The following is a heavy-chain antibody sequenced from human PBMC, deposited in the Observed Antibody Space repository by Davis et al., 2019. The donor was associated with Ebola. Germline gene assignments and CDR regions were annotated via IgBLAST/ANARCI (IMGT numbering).Heavy chain of an antibody. CDR2: IYPDDSDT. CDR3: VRHGLMVGAADY. V-gene: IGHV5-51*01. Sequence: GESLKISCKGSGYKFTTYWIGWVRQMPGKGLEWMGNIYPDDSDTAYSPSFQGQVTISADKSIATAYLQWTNLKASDTAMYYCVRHGLMVGAADYWGQGTLVTISS. CDR1: GYKFTTYW. D-gene: IGHD1-26*01. J-gene: IGHJ4*02.